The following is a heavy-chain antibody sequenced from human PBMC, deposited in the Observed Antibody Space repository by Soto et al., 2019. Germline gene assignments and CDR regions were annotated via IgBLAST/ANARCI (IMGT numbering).Heavy chain of an antibody. Sequence: PGGSLRLSCAASGFTFSSYGMHWVRQAPGKGLEWVAVISYDGSNKYYADSVKGRFTISRDNSKNTLYLQMNSLRAEDTAVYYCAKDLRWGLAHGMDVWGQGTTVTVSS. J-gene: IGHJ6*02. V-gene: IGHV3-30*18. D-gene: IGHD1-26*01. CDR3: AKDLRWGLAHGMDV. CDR2: ISYDGSNK. CDR1: GFTFSSYG.